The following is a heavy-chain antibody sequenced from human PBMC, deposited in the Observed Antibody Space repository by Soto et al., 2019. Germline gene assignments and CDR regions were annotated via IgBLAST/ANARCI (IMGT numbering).Heavy chain of an antibody. D-gene: IGHD3-22*01. V-gene: IGHV4-31*03. CDR2: IYYSGST. CDR1: GGSISSGGYY. J-gene: IGHJ4*02. Sequence: SETLSLTCTVSGGSISSGGYYWSWIRQHPGKGLEWIGYIYYSGSTYYNPSLKSRVTISVDTSKNQFSLKLSSVTAADTAVYYCAREIHYYDSSGYYYLQYYFDYWGQGTLVTVSS. CDR3: AREIHYYDSSGYYYLQYYFDY.